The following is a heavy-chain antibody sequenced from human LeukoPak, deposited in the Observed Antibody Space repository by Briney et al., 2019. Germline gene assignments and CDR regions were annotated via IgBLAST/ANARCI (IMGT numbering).Heavy chain of an antibody. V-gene: IGHV5-51*01. CDR3: ARHLARYSSSYYFDY. D-gene: IGHD6-6*01. CDR2: IYPGDSDT. J-gene: IGHJ4*02. CDR1: GYSITSYW. Sequence: GESLKISCKGSGYSITSYWIGWVRQMPGKGLEWMGIIYPGDSDTRYSPSFQGQVTISADKSISTAYLQWSSLKASDTAMYYCARHLARYSSSYYFDYWGQGTLVTVSS.